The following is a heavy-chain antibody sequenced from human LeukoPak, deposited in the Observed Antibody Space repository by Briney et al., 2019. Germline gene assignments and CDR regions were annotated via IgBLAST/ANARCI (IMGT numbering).Heavy chain of an antibody. D-gene: IGHD3-22*01. Sequence: GGSLRLSCAASGFTFSSYAMSWVRQAPGKGLEWVSAISGSGGSTYYADSVKGRFTIFRDNSKNTLYLQMNSLRAEDTAVYYCAKASRVIVVADAFDIWGQGTMVTVSS. CDR2: ISGSGGST. CDR1: GFTFSSYA. J-gene: IGHJ3*02. CDR3: AKASRVIVVADAFDI. V-gene: IGHV3-23*01.